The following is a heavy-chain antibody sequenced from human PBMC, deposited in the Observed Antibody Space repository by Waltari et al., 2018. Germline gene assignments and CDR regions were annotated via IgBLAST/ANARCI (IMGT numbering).Heavy chain of an antibody. J-gene: IGHJ5*02. D-gene: IGHD3-3*01. V-gene: IGHV1-69*01. CDR2: IIPIFGTA. CDR3: ARASEYDDFWSGYDA. CDR1: YA. Sequence: YAIRWVRPAPGQGLEWMGGIIPIFGTANYAQKFQGRVTITADESTSTAYMELSSLRSEDTAVYYCARASEYDDFWSGYDAWGQGTLVTVSS.